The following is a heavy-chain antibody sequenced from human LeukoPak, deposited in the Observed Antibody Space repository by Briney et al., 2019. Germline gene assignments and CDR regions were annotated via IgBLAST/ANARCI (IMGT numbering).Heavy chain of an antibody. D-gene: IGHD1-1*01. V-gene: IGHV5-10-1*01. CDR1: GYSFTSYW. Sequence: GESLRISCKGSGYSFTSYWINWVRQMPGKGLEWMGRIDPSDSYTNYSPSFQGHVSISADKSISTAFLQWSSLKASDTAMYYCGRGTISNWFDPWGQGTLVTVSS. J-gene: IGHJ5*02. CDR2: IDPSDSYT. CDR3: GRGTISNWFDP.